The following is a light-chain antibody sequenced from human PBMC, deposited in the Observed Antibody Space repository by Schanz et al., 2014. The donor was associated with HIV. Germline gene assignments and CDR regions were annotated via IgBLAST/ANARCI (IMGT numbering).Light chain of an antibody. J-gene: IGLJ2*01. Sequence: QSVLTQPPSVSAAPGQKVTITCSGTYSNIGNNYVSWYQQFPGTAPNLLIYSSNQRPSGVPGRFSGSKSDTSASLAISGLQSEDEADYYCAAWDDRMDVLVFGGGTKLTVL. V-gene: IGLV1-44*01. CDR2: SSN. CDR1: YSNIGNNY. CDR3: AAWDDRMDVLV.